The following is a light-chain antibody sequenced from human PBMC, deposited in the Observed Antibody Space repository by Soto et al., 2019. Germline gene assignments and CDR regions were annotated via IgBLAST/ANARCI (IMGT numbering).Light chain of an antibody. CDR3: QQYGRSGT. J-gene: IGKJ1*01. CDR1: QSVSRTY. CDR2: ATS. Sequence: EIVLTQSPSTLSLSLGERATLSCRASQSVSRTYLAWYQQKPVQAPRLLIYATSSRATGIPDRFSGSGSGTDFTLTISRLEPEDFAVYYCQQYGRSGTFGQGTKVDIK. V-gene: IGKV3-20*01.